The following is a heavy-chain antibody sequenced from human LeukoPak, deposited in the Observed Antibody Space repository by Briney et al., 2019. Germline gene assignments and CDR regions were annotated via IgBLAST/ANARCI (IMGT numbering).Heavy chain of an antibody. Sequence: SETLSLTCTVSGGSISSYYWSWIRQPARKGLEWIGRIYTSGSTNYNPSLKSRVTMSVDTSKNQFSLKLSSVTAADTAVYYCARDSSVTGAFDIWGQGTMVTVSS. CDR1: GGSISSYY. V-gene: IGHV4-4*07. D-gene: IGHD4-17*01. J-gene: IGHJ3*02. CDR3: ARDSSVTGAFDI. CDR2: IYTSGST.